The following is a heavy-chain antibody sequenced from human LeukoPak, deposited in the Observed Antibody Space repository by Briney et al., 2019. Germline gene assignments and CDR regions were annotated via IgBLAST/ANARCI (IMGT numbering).Heavy chain of an antibody. V-gene: IGHV3-23*01. Sequence: PGGSLRLSCAASGFTCSSYAISWVRQAPGKGLEWVSGISGSGVSTYYADSVKGRFIISRDNSKNTLYLQMNSLRAEDTAVYYCANDRSYYDSSGYIYYFDYWGQGTLVTVSS. CDR3: ANDRSYYDSSGYIYYFDY. CDR2: ISGSGVST. CDR1: GFTCSSYA. D-gene: IGHD3-22*01. J-gene: IGHJ4*02.